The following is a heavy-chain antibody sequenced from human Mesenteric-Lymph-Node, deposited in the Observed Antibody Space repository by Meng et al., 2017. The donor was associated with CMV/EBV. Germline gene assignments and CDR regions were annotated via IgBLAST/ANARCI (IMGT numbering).Heavy chain of an antibody. D-gene: IGHD7-27*01. J-gene: IGHJ4*02. CDR2: INDGNGNT. CDR1: GYTFTTYA. V-gene: IGHV1-3*01. CDR3: ARGENWGSSGFDS. Sequence: CKASGYTFTTYAKHWVRQAPGKRLEWMGWINDGNGNTKSSQRFQGRVTITRDTSASTAYMELRSLRSEDTAVYYCARGENWGSSGFDSWGQGTLVTVSS.